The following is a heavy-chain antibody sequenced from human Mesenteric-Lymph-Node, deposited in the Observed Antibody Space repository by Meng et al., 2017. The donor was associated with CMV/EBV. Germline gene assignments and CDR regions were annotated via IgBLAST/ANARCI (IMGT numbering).Heavy chain of an antibody. CDR3: ARAQQGVPAAIQAFDI. J-gene: IGHJ3*02. D-gene: IGHD2-2*02. CDR2: INPSGGST. Sequence: ASVKVSCKASGYTFTSYYMHWVRQAPGQGLEWMGIINPSGGSTSYAQKFQGRVTMTRDTSTSTVYMELSSLRSEDTAVYYCARAQQGVPAAIQAFDIWGQGTMVTVSS. CDR1: GYTFTSYY. V-gene: IGHV1-46*01.